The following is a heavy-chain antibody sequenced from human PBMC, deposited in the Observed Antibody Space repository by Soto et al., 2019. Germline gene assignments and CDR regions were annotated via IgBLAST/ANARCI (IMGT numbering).Heavy chain of an antibody. D-gene: IGHD6-13*01. CDR1: GCSISSSSYY. Sequence: SETLSLTCTVSGCSISSSSYYWSWLRPTTGQGLVWGGFMYYSETTTYNPSRKGRVNMSLDTSKNQVSLHLKSVTAADTAVYYCARANSSTWYKLEYKWFYPWGQGTQVTVSS. V-gene: IGHV4-61*01. J-gene: IGHJ5*02. CDR3: ARANSSTWYKLEYKWFYP. CDR2: MYYSETT.